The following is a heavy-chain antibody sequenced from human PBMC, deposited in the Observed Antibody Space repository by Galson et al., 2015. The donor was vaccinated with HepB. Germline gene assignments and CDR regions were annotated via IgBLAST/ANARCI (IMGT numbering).Heavy chain of an antibody. CDR1: GLTFSSYA. Sequence: SLRLSCAASGLTFSSYAMSWVRQAPGKGLDWVSAISGNGGSTYYTDSVKGRFTISRDNSRNKLYLQMNSLRAEDTAVYYCAQSLVVLRHFDKGAFHSWGQGTMVTVSS. CDR3: AQSLVVLRHFDKGAFHS. J-gene: IGHJ3*02. CDR2: ISGNGGST. V-gene: IGHV3-23*01. D-gene: IGHD3-9*01.